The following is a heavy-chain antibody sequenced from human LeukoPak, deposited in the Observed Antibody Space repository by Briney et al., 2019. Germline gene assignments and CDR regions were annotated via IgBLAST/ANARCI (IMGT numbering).Heavy chain of an antibody. D-gene: IGHD1-26*01. CDR2: IYHSGST. Sequence: KPSETLSLTCAVSGYSISSGYYWGWIRQPPGKGLEWIGSIYHSGSTYYNPSLKSRVTISVDTSKNQFSLKLSSVTAADTAVYYCARRGRTSLGAFDIWGQGTLVTVSS. CDR3: ARRGRTSLGAFDI. J-gene: IGHJ3*02. V-gene: IGHV4-38-2*01. CDR1: GYSISSGYY.